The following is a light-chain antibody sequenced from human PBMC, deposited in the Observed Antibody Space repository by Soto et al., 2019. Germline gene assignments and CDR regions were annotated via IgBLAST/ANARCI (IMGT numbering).Light chain of an antibody. V-gene: IGKV1-27*01. CDR3: HKYNSLPPT. CDR1: QHIMND. Sequence: DFQLAQSPSSLSPSVGDRVTITCRASQHIMNDLAWYQQKPGKPPRLLISVASTLQSGVPSRFSASGFGTEFTLTISSLQPEDAATYYCHKYNSLPPTFGGGTKVDIK. CDR2: VAS. J-gene: IGKJ4*01.